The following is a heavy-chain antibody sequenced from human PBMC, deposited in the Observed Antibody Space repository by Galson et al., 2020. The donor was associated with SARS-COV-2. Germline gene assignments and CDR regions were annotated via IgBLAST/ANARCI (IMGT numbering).Heavy chain of an antibody. J-gene: IGHJ4*02. V-gene: IGHV2-70*11. D-gene: IGHD6-19*01. Sequence: ESGPTLVKPTQTLTLTCTFSGFSLTTGGVCVNWIRQPPGKALEWLARTDWDGDKYYSTSLKTRLTISKDTSKNQVVLTMTDMDPVDTATYYCARIDSIGCRGNYWGQGTPVTVSS. CDR3: ARIDSIGCRGNY. CDR1: GFSLTTGGVC. CDR2: TDWDGDK.